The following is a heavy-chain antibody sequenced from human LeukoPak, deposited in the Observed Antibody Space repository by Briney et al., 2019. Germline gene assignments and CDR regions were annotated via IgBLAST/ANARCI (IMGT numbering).Heavy chain of an antibody. Sequence: SETLSLTCTVSGGSISTYSWSWIRQPPGKGLEWIGNIYYSGSTNYNPSLKSRVTISVDTSKNQFSLKLGSVTAADTAVYYCARERRITIFGVIEGGYYFDYWGQGTLVTVSS. J-gene: IGHJ4*02. CDR1: GGSISTYS. V-gene: IGHV4-59*01. CDR2: IYYSGST. CDR3: ARERRITIFGVIEGGYYFDY. D-gene: IGHD3-3*01.